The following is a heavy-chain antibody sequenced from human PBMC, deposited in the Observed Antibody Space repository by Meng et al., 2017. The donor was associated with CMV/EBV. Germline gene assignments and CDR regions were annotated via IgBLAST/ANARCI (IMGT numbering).Heavy chain of an antibody. CDR3: ARGVGGWFDP. J-gene: IGHJ5*02. CDR1: GGSLSGYY. D-gene: IGHD1-26*01. Sequence: QVQLQPWGAGLLKPSETLSLTCAVYGGSLSGYYWSWIRQPPGKGLEWIGEINHSGSTNYNPSLKSRVTISVDTSKNQFSLKLSSVTAADTAVYYCARGVGGWFDPWGQGTLVTVSS. V-gene: IGHV4-34*01. CDR2: INHSGST.